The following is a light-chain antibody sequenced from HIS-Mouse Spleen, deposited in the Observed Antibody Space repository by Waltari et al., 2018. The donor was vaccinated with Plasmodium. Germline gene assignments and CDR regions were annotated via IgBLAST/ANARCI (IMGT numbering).Light chain of an antibody. CDR3: QQHNNWSFT. CDR1: HSVSSN. Sequence: EIVMTQSPATLSVSPGERASHSVSSNLAWYQQKPGQAPRLLIYGASTRATGSPARYSGSGSGTEFTLTISSLQSEDFAVYYCQQHNNWSFTFGPGTKVDIK. CDR2: GAS. J-gene: IGKJ3*01. V-gene: IGKV3-15*01.